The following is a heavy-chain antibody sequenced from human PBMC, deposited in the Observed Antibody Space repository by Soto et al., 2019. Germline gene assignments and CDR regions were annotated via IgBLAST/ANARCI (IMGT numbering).Heavy chain of an antibody. J-gene: IGHJ5*02. D-gene: IGHD6-6*01. CDR1: GGSISSSSYY. Sequence: LSLTCTVSGGSISSSSYYWGWIRQPPGKGLEWIGSIYYSGSTYYNASLKSRVTISVDTSKNQFSLKLSSVTAADTAVYYCAREIRIPARPPNWFDPWGQGTLVTVSS. V-gene: IGHV4-39*02. CDR2: IYYSGST. CDR3: AREIRIPARPPNWFDP.